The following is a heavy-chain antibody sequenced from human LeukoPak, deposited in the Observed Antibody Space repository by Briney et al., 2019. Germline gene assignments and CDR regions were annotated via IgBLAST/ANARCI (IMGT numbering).Heavy chain of an antibody. D-gene: IGHD2-15*01. CDR2: IIPIFGTA. Sequence: SVKVSCKAFGGSFSSEAISWVRQAPGQGLEWMGRIIPIFGTANYAQKFQGRVTITTDESTSTAYMEVSSLRSEDTAVYYCGRKAGDCGGGSCYSIDYWGQGTLVTVSS. CDR1: GGSFSSEA. J-gene: IGHJ4*02. V-gene: IGHV1-69*05. CDR3: GRKAGDCGGGSCYSIDY.